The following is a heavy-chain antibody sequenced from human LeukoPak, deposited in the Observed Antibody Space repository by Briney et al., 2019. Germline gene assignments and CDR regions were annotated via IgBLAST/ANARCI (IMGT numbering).Heavy chain of an antibody. J-gene: IGHJ4*02. D-gene: IGHD3-10*01. V-gene: IGHV4-34*01. CDR1: GGSFSGYY. CDR3: VLEVTMVRGVIPERIDY. CDR2: INHSGST. Sequence: SETLSLTCAVYGGSFSGYYWSWIRQPPGKGLEWIGEINHSGSTNYNPSLKSRVTISVVTSKNQFSLKLSSVTAADTAVYYCVLEVTMVRGVIPERIDYWGQGTLVTVSS.